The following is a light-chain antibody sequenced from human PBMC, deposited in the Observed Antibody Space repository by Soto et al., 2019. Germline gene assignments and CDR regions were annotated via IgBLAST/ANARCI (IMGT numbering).Light chain of an antibody. CDR1: QSISSY. Sequence: DIQMTQSPSSLSASVGDRVTITCRASQSISSYLNWYQQKPGKAPKLLIYAESSLQSGVPSRFSGRGSGTDFTLTISSQQPEDFATYYCQQSYSTPRTFGQGTKVEIK. CDR2: AES. V-gene: IGKV1-39*01. J-gene: IGKJ1*01. CDR3: QQSYSTPRT.